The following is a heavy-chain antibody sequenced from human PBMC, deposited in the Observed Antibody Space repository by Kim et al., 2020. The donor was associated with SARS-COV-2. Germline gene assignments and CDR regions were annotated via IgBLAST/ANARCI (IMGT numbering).Heavy chain of an antibody. CDR3: ARLIGTRTTWDY. D-gene: IGHD3-16*01. Sequence: ASVKVSCKGSGYTFSNSGMHWVRQAPGQRLEWMGWIKAANGDTEYSQKFQGRVAITRDTSATTVYMELNRLTSEDTAVYYCARLIGTRTTWDYWGQGTLVTDSS. V-gene: IGHV1-3*01. CDR2: IKAANGDT. CDR1: GYTFSNSG. J-gene: IGHJ4*02.